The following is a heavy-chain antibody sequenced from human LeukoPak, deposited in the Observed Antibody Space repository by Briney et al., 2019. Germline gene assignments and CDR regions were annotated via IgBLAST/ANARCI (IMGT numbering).Heavy chain of an antibody. CDR3: ARGGAMVARGTFDY. J-gene: IGHJ4*02. Sequence: GGSLRLSCAASGFTVSSNYMSWVRQAPGKGLEWVSVIYSGGSTYYADSVKDRFTISRDNSKNTLYLQMNSLRAEDTAVYYCARGGAMVARGTFDYWGQGTLVTVSS. D-gene: IGHD5-12*01. V-gene: IGHV3-66*01. CDR2: IYSGGST. CDR1: GFTVSSNY.